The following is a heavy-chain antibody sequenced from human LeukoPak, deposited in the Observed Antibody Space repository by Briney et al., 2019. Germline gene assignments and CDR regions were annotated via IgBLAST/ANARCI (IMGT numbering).Heavy chain of an antibody. Sequence: SETLSLTCAVYGGSFSGYYWSWIRQPPGKGLEWIGEINHSGSTNYNPSLKSRVTISVDTSKNQFSLKLSSVTAADTAVYYCARAQLDGRNRFDPWGQGTLVTVSS. V-gene: IGHV4-34*01. CDR1: GGSFSGYY. CDR3: ARAQLDGRNRFDP. D-gene: IGHD3/OR15-3a*01. CDR2: INHSGST. J-gene: IGHJ5*02.